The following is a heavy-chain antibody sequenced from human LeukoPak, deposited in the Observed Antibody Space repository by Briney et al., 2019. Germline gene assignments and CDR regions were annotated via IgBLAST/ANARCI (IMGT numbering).Heavy chain of an antibody. CDR1: GFTFSTYG. CDR2: INPSGGST. V-gene: IGHV1-46*01. J-gene: IGHJ5*02. D-gene: IGHD3-16*01. CDR3: ARRIDRGWGSMFDP. Sequence: GGSLRLSCAASGFTFSTYGMHWVRQAPGQGLEWMGIINPSGGSTSYAQKFQGRVTMTRDTSTSTVYMELSSLRSEDTAVYYCARRIDRGWGSMFDPWGQGTLVTVSS.